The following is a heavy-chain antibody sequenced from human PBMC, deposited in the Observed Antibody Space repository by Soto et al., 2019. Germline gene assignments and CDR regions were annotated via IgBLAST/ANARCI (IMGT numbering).Heavy chain of an antibody. J-gene: IGHJ6*02. Sequence: GGSMRLASNASGFTVSSRYMSWVSPAPGMGLEWVAVIESGGSTHYADSVKGRFTISRDNSKNMIYLQLHTLRAEDTAVYYCAKDLGPLRLLYYYFYGLDVWGQGTTVTVSS. V-gene: IGHV3-53*01. CDR2: IESGGST. CDR1: GFTVSSRY. CDR3: AKDLGPLRLLYYYFYGLDV. D-gene: IGHD2-15*01.